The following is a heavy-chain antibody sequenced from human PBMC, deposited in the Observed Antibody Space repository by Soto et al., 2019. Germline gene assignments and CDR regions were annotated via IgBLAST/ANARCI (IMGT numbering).Heavy chain of an antibody. Sequence: QITLKESGPPLVKPTQTLTLTCTFSGFSLSTSGVAVGWIRQPPGKALEWLALIYWDDDKRHNPSLKSRLTFYKDTPSDHVVLTITNIYPADTATYYCAHRYGSGTYYYYGMDVWGQGTTVTVSS. CDR3: AHRYGSGTYYYYGMDV. CDR2: IYWDDDK. CDR1: GFSLSTSGVA. V-gene: IGHV2-5*02. D-gene: IGHD3-10*01. J-gene: IGHJ6*02.